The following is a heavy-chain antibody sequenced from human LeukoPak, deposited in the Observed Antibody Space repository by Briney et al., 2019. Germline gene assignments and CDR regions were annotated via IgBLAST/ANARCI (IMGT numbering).Heavy chain of an antibody. CDR3: ASEESISSTIFDY. J-gene: IGHJ4*02. V-gene: IGHV3-7*01. Sequence: GGSLRLSCAASGFTFSSYWMSWVRQAPGKGLEWVANIKQDGSEKYYVDSVKGRFTISRDNAKNSLYLQMNSLRAEDTAVYYCASEESISSTIFDYWGQGTLVTVSS. CDR1: GFTFSSYW. CDR2: IKQDGSEK. D-gene: IGHD2-21*01.